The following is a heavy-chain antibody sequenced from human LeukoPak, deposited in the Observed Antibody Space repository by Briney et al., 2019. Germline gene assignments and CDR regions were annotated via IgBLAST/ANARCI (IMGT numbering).Heavy chain of an antibody. J-gene: IGHJ2*01. D-gene: IGHD6-19*01. CDR3: AKDLGGGSGCYDL. Sequence: GGSLRLSCAASGFTFSNYAMNWVRQAPGKGLEWVSAIGGSRGNTYYADSVRGRFTISRDNSKNTLYLQMNSLRAEDTAVYYCAKDLGGGSGCYDLWGRGTLVTVSS. V-gene: IGHV3-23*01. CDR1: GFTFSNYA. CDR2: IGGSRGNT.